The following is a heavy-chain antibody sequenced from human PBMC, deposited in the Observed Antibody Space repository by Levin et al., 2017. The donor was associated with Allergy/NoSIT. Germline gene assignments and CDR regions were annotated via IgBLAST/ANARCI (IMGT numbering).Heavy chain of an antibody. CDR2: ISSSGSTI. V-gene: IGHV3-11*01. Sequence: GGSLRLSCAASGFTFSDYYMSWIRQAPGKGLEWVSYISSSGSTIYYADSVKGRFTISRDNAKNSLYLQMNSLRAEDTAVYYCARDQLSYYDSSGYYIFDYWGQGTLVTVSS. J-gene: IGHJ4*02. CDR3: ARDQLSYYDSSGYYIFDY. CDR1: GFTFSDYY. D-gene: IGHD3-22*01.